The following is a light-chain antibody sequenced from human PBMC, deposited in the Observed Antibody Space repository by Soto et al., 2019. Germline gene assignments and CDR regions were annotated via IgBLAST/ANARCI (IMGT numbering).Light chain of an antibody. V-gene: IGKV3-11*01. Sequence: EIVLTQSPATLSLSPGEGATVSCRASQSVSSHLAWYQQKRGQAPRLLIYDASSRASGIPARFSGRGSGTDFTLTISSLQSEDFAIYYCQQYNNWPLTFGGGTKVEIK. CDR1: QSVSSH. J-gene: IGKJ4*01. CDR2: DAS. CDR3: QQYNNWPLT.